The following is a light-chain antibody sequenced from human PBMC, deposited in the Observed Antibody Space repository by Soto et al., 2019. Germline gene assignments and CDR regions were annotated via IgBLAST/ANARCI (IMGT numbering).Light chain of an antibody. J-gene: IGKJ5*01. V-gene: IGKV3-20*01. CDR3: QQYGSPPPIT. CDR2: GAS. CDR1: QSVSSY. Sequence: EIVLTQSPATLSLSPGERATLSCRASQSVSSYLAWYQQKPGQAPRLLIYGASSRATGIPDRFSGSGSGTDFTLTISRLEPEDFAVYYCQQYGSPPPITFGQGTRLEI.